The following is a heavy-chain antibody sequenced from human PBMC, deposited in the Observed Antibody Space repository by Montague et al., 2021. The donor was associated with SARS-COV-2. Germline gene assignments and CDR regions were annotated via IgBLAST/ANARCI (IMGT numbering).Heavy chain of an antibody. D-gene: IGHD3-10*01. Sequence: SLRLSCAASGFTFSSYGMHWVRQAPGKGLEWVAVISYDGSNKYYADSVKGRFTISRDNSKNTLYLQMNSLRAEDTAVYYCARGPVLLWFGELLSPPTDYWGQGTLVTVPS. V-gene: IGHV3-33*05. CDR2: ISYDGSNK. CDR1: GFTFSSYG. J-gene: IGHJ4*02. CDR3: ARGPVLLWFGELLSPPTDY.